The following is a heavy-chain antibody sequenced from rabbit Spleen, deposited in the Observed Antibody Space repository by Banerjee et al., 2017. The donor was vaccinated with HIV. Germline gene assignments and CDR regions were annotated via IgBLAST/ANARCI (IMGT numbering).Heavy chain of an antibody. CDR3: ARDLANVIGWNFGL. D-gene: IGHD1-1*01. CDR1: GFSLGYHSV. Sequence: EPLEESGGGLVKPGGSLALPCKASGFSLGYHSVLCWVRQAPGKGLEWIGCINTKSGENVYAIWAKGRFTIAKTSSTTVTLRMTSLTAADTATYFCARDLANVIGWNFGLWGQGTLVTVS. CDR2: INTKSGEN. J-gene: IGHJ3*01. V-gene: IGHV1S45*01.